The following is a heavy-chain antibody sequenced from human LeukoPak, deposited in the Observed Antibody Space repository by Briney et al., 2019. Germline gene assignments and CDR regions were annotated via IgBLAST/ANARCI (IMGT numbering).Heavy chain of an antibody. J-gene: IGHJ4*02. CDR3: ARVFWETVNTGYYSDF. V-gene: IGHV3-21*01. CDR2: ISSSSSYI. D-gene: IGHD3-22*01. CDR1: GFTFSSYS. Sequence: GGSLRLSCAASGFTFSSYSMNWVRQAPGKGLEWVSSISSSSSYIYYADSVKGRFTISRDNANNALHLQMNSLRAEDTAVYYCARVFWETVNTGYYSDFWGQGTLVTVSS.